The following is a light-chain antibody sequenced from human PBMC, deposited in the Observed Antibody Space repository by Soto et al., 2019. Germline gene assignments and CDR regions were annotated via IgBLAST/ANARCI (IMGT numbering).Light chain of an antibody. V-gene: IGKV3-15*01. CDR3: QHYSTWLWT. Sequence: EIVMTQSPATLSVSPGERATLSCRASQSVSSKLAWYQQKPGQGPRLLIYGASTRATGIPDRFSASGSGTEFTLIISSLQSEDFAVYYCQHYSTWLWTFGQGTKVEIK. CDR1: QSVSSK. CDR2: GAS. J-gene: IGKJ1*01.